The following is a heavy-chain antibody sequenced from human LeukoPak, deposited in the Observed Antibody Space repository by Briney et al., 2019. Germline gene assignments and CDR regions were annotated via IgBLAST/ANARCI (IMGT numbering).Heavy chain of an antibody. Sequence: SETLSLTCSVSGGSMSPYYWNWIRQPPGKGLEWIGYQYYSGATDYNPSLKSRVTFSVDTSKNQFSLKLSSVTAADTAVYYCARIGGHYDILTGYYMIDYWGQGTLVTVSS. J-gene: IGHJ4*02. CDR1: GGSMSPYY. CDR2: QYYSGAT. D-gene: IGHD3-9*01. V-gene: IGHV4-59*08. CDR3: ARIGGHYDILTGYYMIDY.